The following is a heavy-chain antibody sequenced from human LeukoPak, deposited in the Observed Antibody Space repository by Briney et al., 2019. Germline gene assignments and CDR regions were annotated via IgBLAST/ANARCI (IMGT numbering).Heavy chain of an antibody. CDR3: ARDGPLTGGFDY. Sequence: SQTLSLSCTVSGVSIGSGGYYWTWMRQRPGEGLEWIGHIYHTGITYYNPSLKSRATISVDTSKNQISLKLTSVSAADTALYYCARDGPLTGGFDYWGRGTLVTVSS. V-gene: IGHV4-31*03. D-gene: IGHD1-20*01. CDR1: GVSIGSGGYY. CDR2: IYHTGIT. J-gene: IGHJ4*02.